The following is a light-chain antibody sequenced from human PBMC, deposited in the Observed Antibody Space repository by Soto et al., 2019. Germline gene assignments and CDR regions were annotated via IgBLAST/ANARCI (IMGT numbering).Light chain of an antibody. J-gene: IGLJ2*01. CDR2: VGTGGIVG. CDR1: SGYSNYE. CDR3: GADHGDGNNFFVV. V-gene: IGLV9-49*01. Sequence: QTVVTQPPSASASLGASVTLTCTLSSGYSNYEVDWYQQRPGKGPHFVMRVGTGGIVGSKGDGIPDRFSVLGSGLNRYLTIKNIQEGDESDFHCGADHGDGNNFFVVFGGGTQLTVL.